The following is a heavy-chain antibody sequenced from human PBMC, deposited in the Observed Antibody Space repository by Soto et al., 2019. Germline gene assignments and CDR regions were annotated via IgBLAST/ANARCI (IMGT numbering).Heavy chain of an antibody. D-gene: IGHD3-22*01. Sequence: SVKVSCKASGGTFSSYAISWVRQAPGQGLEWMGGIIPIFGTANYAQKFQGRVTITADESTSTAYMELSSLRSEDTAVYYCARMDQPLRIYDSSGCFDYWGQGTLVTVSS. J-gene: IGHJ4*02. CDR1: GGTFSSYA. CDR2: IIPIFGTA. V-gene: IGHV1-69*13. CDR3: ARMDQPLRIYDSSGCFDY.